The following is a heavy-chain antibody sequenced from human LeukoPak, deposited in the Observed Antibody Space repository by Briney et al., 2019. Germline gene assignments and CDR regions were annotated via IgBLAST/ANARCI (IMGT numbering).Heavy chain of an antibody. Sequence: PSETLSLTCAVYGGSFRGYYWSWIRQPPGKGLEWIGEINHSGNTNYNPSLKSRVTISVDTSKNQFSLKLSSVTAADTAVYYCARGIRGYSYYFDYWGQGTLVTVSS. V-gene: IGHV4-34*01. J-gene: IGHJ4*02. CDR2: INHSGNT. D-gene: IGHD3-22*01. CDR3: ARGIRGYSYYFDY. CDR1: GGSFRGYY.